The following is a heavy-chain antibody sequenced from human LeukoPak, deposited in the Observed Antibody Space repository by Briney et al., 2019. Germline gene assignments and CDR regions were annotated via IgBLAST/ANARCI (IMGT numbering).Heavy chain of an antibody. CDR2: IRSKSSGGTT. CDR1: GFTFGDYI. V-gene: IGHV3-49*03. D-gene: IGHD2-21*01. CDR3: TVISGDY. Sequence: SLRLSCTASGFTFGDYIMSWFRRAPGKGLEWVGFIRSKSSGGTTEYAASVKGRFTISRDDSKSIAYLQMNSLKTEDTAVYYCTVISGDYWGQGTLVTVSS. J-gene: IGHJ4*02.